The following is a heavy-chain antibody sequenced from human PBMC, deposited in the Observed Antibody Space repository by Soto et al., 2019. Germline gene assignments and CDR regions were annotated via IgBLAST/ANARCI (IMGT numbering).Heavy chain of an antibody. CDR3: ARDNWFDT. J-gene: IGHJ5*02. V-gene: IGHV3-48*02. CDR2: ISSSSSTI. CDR1: GFTFSSYA. Sequence: GGSLRLSCAASGFTFSSYAMSWVRQAPGKGLEWVSYISSSSSTIYYADSVKGRFTISRDNAKNSVYLQMNSLRDEDTAVYYCARDNWFDTWGQGTLVTVSS.